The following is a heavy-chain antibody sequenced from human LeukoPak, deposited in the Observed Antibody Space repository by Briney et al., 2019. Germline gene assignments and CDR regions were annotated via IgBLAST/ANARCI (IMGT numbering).Heavy chain of an antibody. CDR2: INSDGSST. V-gene: IGHV3-74*01. CDR1: GFTFSSYW. D-gene: IGHD2-2*01. CDR3: ASVRPGSTTNGNYGMDV. J-gene: IGHJ6*02. Sequence: GGSLRLSCAASGFTFSSYWMHWVRQAPGKGLVWVSRINSDGSSTSYADSVRGRFTVSRDNAKNTLYLQMNSLRAEDTAVYYCASVRPGSTTNGNYGMDVWGQGTTVTVSS.